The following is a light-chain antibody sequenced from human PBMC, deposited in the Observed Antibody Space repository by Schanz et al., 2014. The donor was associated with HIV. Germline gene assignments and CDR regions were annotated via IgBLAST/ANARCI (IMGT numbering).Light chain of an antibody. CDR2: DVA. CDR3: ATWDDSLNGWV. Sequence: QSVLTQPASVSGSPGQSITISCTGTSSDVGVYNYLSWYQPPPGKAPKLMIYDVANRPSGVSNRFSGSKSGNTASLTISGLQAEDEADYYCATWDDSLNGWVFGGGTKLTVL. V-gene: IGLV2-14*03. CDR1: SSDVGVYNY. J-gene: IGLJ3*02.